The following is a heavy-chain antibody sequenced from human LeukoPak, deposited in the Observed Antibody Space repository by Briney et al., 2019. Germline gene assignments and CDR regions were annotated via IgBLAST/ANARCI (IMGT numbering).Heavy chain of an antibody. CDR3: QKTAYDILTGYFQPNWFDP. V-gene: IGHV1-46*01. CDR1: GYTFTTYY. J-gene: IGHJ5*02. Sequence: ASVKVSCKASGYTFTTYYMPWVRQAPGQGPEWMGIINPSGGSTTYAQNFQGRVTMTRDTSTSAVYMEVSSLRSEDTVFFFKQKTAYDILTGYFQPNWFDPWGQGTLVTVSS. CDR2: INPSGGST. D-gene: IGHD3-9*01.